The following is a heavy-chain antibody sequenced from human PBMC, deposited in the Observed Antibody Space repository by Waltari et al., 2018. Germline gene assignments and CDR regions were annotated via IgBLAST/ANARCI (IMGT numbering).Heavy chain of an antibody. CDR3: ARGLDHAKIGY. CDR2: IHPRGSA. Sequence: QVQIQQWGAGLLKASETLSLMCAVYAGSFSGYYWSWIRQSSGKGLEWIGEIHPRGSADYSPSFKSRVTISVDTSNNEFSLKLNSVTAADTAVYYCARGLDHAKIGYWGQGTLVTVSP. J-gene: IGHJ4*02. CDR1: AGSFSGYY. V-gene: IGHV4-34*01.